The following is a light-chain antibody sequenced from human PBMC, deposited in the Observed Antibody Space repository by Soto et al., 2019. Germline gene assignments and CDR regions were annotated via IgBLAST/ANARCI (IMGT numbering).Light chain of an antibody. Sequence: DIVMTQTPLSSPVTLGQPASISCRSSQSLLDSDGDTYLSWLQQRPGQPPRLLIYKTSSRFSGVPERFSGSGAGTDFTLKISRVEVEDVGVYYCMQATQFPHTFGQGTKLEI. V-gene: IGKV2-24*01. CDR3: MQATQFPHT. J-gene: IGKJ2*01. CDR2: KTS. CDR1: QSLLDSDGDTY.